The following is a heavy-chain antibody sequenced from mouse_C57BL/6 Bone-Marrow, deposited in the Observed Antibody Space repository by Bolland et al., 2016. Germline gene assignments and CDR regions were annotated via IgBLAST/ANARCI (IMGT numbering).Heavy chain of an antibody. CDR2: INPNNGGT. CDR3: ARRDYAMDY. Sequence: INPNNGGTIYNQKFKGKATLTVDKSSSTAYMELRSLTSEDTAVYYCARRDYAMDYWGPGTS. J-gene: IGHJ4*01. V-gene: IGHV1-18*01.